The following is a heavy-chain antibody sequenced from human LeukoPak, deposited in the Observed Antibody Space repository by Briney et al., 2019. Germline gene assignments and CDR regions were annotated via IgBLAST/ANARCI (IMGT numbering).Heavy chain of an antibody. CDR3: ARSVLTLNYYDSSGYASFDY. Sequence: GASVEVSCKASGGTFSSYAISWVRQAPGQGLEWMGGIIPIFGTANYAQKFQGRVTITADESTSTAYMELSSLRSEDTAVYYCARSVLTLNYYDSSGYASFDYWGQGTLVTVSS. V-gene: IGHV1-69*13. CDR2: IIPIFGTA. J-gene: IGHJ4*02. CDR1: GGTFSSYA. D-gene: IGHD3-22*01.